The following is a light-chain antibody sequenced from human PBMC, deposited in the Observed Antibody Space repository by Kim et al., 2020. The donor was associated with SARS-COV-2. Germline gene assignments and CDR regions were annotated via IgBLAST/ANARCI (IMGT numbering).Light chain of an antibody. CDR1: QSVNSN. CDR3: QQYNSWPMT. J-gene: IGKJ5*01. CDR2: GAS. Sequence: VAPGEKASLSCRASQSVNSNLAWYQQRPGQAPRLLIYGASTRATGIPARFSGSGSGTEFTLTISSLQSEDFAVYYCQQYNSWPMTFGQGTRLEIK. V-gene: IGKV3-15*01.